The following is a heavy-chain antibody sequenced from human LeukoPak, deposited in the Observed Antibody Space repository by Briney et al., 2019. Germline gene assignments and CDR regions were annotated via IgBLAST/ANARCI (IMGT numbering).Heavy chain of an antibody. V-gene: IGHV3-30*19. J-gene: IGHJ4*02. CDR3: ARDEAIQLWLKGFDY. CDR1: GFTFSDYA. D-gene: IGHD5-18*01. CDR2: MSYDGSNK. Sequence: GGSLRLSCAASGFTFSDYAMHWVRQAPGKGLEWVAVMSYDGSNKYYADSVKGRFTISRDNSKNTLYLQMNSLRAEDTAVYYCARDEAIQLWLKGFDYWGQGTLVTVSS.